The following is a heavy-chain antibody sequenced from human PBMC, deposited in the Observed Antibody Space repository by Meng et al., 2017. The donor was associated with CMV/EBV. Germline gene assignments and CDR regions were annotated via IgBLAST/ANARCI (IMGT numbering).Heavy chain of an antibody. J-gene: IGHJ4*02. CDR3: ARDQGVGATRTWLAGQDY. CDR2: INPNSGGT. Sequence: ASVKVSCKASGYIFTGYYMHWLRQAPGQGLEWMGWINPNSGGTNYAQKFQGRVTMTRNTSISTAYMELIRLRSDDTAVYYCARDQGVGATRTWLAGQDYWGQGTLVTVSS. D-gene: IGHD1-26*01. CDR1: GYIFTGYY. V-gene: IGHV1-2*02.